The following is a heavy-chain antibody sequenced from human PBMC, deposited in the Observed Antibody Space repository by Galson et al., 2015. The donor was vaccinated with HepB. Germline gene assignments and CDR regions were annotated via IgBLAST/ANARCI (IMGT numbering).Heavy chain of an antibody. CDR1: GFTFPSYW. Sequence: SLRLSCAATGFTFPSYWMHWVRQAPGKGLVWVSHINNDGSSTSYADSVKGRFTISRENAKNTLYLQMNSLRVEDTAVYYCARDGDAAVDLDYWGQGTLVTISS. CDR2: INNDGSST. CDR3: ARDGDAAVDLDY. J-gene: IGHJ4*02. D-gene: IGHD7-27*01. V-gene: IGHV3-74*01.